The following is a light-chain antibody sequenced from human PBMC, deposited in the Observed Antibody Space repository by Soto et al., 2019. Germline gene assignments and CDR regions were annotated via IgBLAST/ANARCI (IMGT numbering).Light chain of an antibody. V-gene: IGKV3-11*01. CDR3: QQRSIWPPEN. Sequence: EIVLTQSPATLSLSPGERATLSCRASQSVSSYLAWYQQKPGQAPRLLIYDASNRATGIPARFSGSGSGTDFTLTISSLEPEDFAVYYCQQRSIWPPENFGGGTKVEI. CDR2: DAS. CDR1: QSVSSY. J-gene: IGKJ4*01.